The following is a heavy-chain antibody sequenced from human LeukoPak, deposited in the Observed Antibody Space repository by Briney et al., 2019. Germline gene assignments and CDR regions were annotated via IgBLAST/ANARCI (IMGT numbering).Heavy chain of an antibody. CDR2: IYTSGST. Sequence: SETLSLTCTVSGSSISNCYWSWIRQPAGKGLEWIGRIYTSGSTNYNPSLKSRVTMSVDTSKNQFSLKLSSVTAADTAVYYCARQAGYSSSWSQFDYWGQGTLVTVSS. V-gene: IGHV4-4*07. J-gene: IGHJ4*02. D-gene: IGHD6-13*01. CDR3: ARQAGYSSSWSQFDY. CDR1: GSSISNCY.